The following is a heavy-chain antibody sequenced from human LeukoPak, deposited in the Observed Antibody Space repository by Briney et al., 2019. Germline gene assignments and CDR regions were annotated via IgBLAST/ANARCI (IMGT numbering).Heavy chain of an antibody. J-gene: IGHJ4*02. CDR1: GGTFSSYA. CDR2: IIPIFGTA. V-gene: IGHV1-69*05. Sequence: SVTVSCKASGGTFSSYAISWVRQAPGQGLEWMGGIIPIFGTANYAQKSQGRVTITTDESTSTAYMELGSLRSEDTGVYYCAGGIDGYNLVDYWGQGTLVTVSS. CDR3: AGGIDGYNLVDY. D-gene: IGHD5-24*01.